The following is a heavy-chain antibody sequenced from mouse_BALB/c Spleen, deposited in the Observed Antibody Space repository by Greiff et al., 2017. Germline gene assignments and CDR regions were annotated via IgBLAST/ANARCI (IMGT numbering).Heavy chain of an antibody. CDR1: GYSFTGYF. D-gene: IGHD2-1*01. CDR2: INPYNGDT. J-gene: IGHJ4*01. CDR3: ARGGNYVDAMDY. Sequence: VQLQQSGPELVKPGASVKISCKASGYSFTGYFMNWVMQSHGKSLEWIGRINPYNGDTFYNQKFKGKATLTVDKSSSTAHMELRSLASEDSAVYYCARGGNYVDAMDYWGQGTSVTVSS. V-gene: IGHV1-20*02.